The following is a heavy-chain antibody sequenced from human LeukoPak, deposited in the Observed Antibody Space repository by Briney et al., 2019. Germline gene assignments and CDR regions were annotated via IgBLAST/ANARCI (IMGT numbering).Heavy chain of an antibody. CDR3: AKDMSLDSSGYYYLDY. V-gene: IGHV3-9*01. Sequence: PGGSLRLSCAASGFTFDDYAMHWVRQAPGKGLEWVSGISWNSGSIGYADSVKGRFTISRDNAKNSLYLQMNSLRAEDTALYYCAKDMSLDSSGYYYLDYWGQGTLVTVSS. J-gene: IGHJ4*02. D-gene: IGHD3-22*01. CDR1: GFTFDDYA. CDR2: ISWNSGSI.